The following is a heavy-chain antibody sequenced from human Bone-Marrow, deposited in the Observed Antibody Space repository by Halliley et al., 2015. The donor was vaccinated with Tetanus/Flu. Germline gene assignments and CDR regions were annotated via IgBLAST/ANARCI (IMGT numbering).Heavy chain of an antibody. Sequence: QLVQSGAEMRKPGESLKISCKGSGYTFSSYWLGWVRQMPGKGLEWMGFVYPGASNVRYGPSFQGQVTFSVEKSTITAYLQWSSLKASASAMYYFARRPFGEGYNLGTFHYWGQGTLFPVSS. CDR3: ARRPFGEGYNLGTFHY. V-gene: IGHV5-51*03. CDR1: GYTFSSYW. D-gene: IGHD5-12*01. CDR2: VYPGASNV. J-gene: IGHJ4*02.